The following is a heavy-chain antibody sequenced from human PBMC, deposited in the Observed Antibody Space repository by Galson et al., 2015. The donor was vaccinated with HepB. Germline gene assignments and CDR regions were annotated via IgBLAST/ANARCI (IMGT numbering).Heavy chain of an antibody. CDR2: ISSNSAYA. CDR3: AREGICSGGICHTFFDY. CDR1: GFTFSDFY. J-gene: IGHJ4*02. Sequence: SLRLSCAASGFTFSDFYMGWIRQAPGKGLEWISYISSNSAYANYADSVRGRFTISRDNAKNALYLQMSSLRAEDTAVYFCAREGICSGGICHTFFDYWGQGTLVTVSS. D-gene: IGHD2-15*01. V-gene: IGHV3-11*06.